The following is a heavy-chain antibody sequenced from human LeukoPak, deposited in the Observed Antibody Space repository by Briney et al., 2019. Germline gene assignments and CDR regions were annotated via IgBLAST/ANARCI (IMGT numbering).Heavy chain of an antibody. J-gene: IGHJ4*02. CDR3: AKDERVYGTNAGTLLDY. CDR1: GFTFSSYS. Sequence: PGGSLRLSCAASGFTFSSYSMNWVRQASGKGLELVAFIQYDGNNIYYADSVKGRFAISRDDSKNTLYLEMNSLRPEDTALYYCAKDERVYGTNAGTLLDYWGQGTLVGVSS. CDR2: IQYDGNNI. D-gene: IGHD4/OR15-4a*01. V-gene: IGHV3-30*02.